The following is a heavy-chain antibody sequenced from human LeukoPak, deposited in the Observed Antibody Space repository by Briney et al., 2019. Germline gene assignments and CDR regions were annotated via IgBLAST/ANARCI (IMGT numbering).Heavy chain of an antibody. J-gene: IGHJ4*02. CDR3: ARYYGSGSFHFDY. Sequence: SETLSLTCTVSGGSISSYYWSWIRQPPGKGLEWIGYIYYSGSTNYNPSLKSRVTISVDTSKIQFSLKLSSVTAADTAVYYCARYYGSGSFHFDYWGQGTLVTVSS. D-gene: IGHD3-10*01. CDR2: IYYSGST. CDR1: GGSISSYY. V-gene: IGHV4-59*01.